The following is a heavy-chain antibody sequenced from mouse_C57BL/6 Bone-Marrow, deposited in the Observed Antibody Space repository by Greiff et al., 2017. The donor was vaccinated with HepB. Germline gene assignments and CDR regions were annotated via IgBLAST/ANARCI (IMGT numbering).Heavy chain of an antibody. CDR3: ARLEAYYSIPFAY. J-gene: IGHJ3*01. CDR2: IDPEDGET. Sequence: VQLQQSGAELVKPGASVKLSCTASGFNIKDYYMHWVKQRTEQGLEWIGRIDPEDGETKNAPKFQGKATITADTSSNTAYLQLSSLTSEDTAVYYCARLEAYYSIPFAYWGQGTLVTVSA. D-gene: IGHD2-5*01. CDR1: GFNIKDYY. V-gene: IGHV14-2*01.